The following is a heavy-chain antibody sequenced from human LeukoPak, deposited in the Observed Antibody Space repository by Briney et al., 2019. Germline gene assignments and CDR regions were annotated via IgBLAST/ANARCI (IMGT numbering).Heavy chain of an antibody. D-gene: IGHD3-16*01. V-gene: IGHV3-23*01. CDR3: AKMGDPLGGTNFDY. J-gene: IGHJ4*02. CDR2: ISGSGGST. CDR1: GFTFSSYG. Sequence: PGGTLRLSCAASGFTFSSYGMSWVRQAPGKGLEWVSAISGSGGSTYYADSVKGRFTISRDNSKNTLYLQMNSLRAEDTAVHYCAKMGDPLGGTNFDYWGQGTLVTVSS.